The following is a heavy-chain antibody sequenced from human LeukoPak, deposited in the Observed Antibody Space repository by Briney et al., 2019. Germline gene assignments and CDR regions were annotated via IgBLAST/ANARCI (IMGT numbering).Heavy chain of an antibody. CDR2: INWNGGST. CDR1: GFTFDDYG. J-gene: IGHJ5*02. Sequence: GGSLRLSCAASGFTFDDYGMSWVRQAPGKGLEWVSGINWNGGSTGYADSVKGRFTISRDNAKNSLYLQMNSLRAEDTALYYCARDQHSGYYPSNWFDPWGQGTLVTVSS. CDR3: ARDQHSGYYPSNWFDP. D-gene: IGHD3-22*01. V-gene: IGHV3-20*04.